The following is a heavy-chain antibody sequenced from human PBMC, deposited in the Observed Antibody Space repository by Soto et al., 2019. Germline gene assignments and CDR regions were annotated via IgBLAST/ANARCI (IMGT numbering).Heavy chain of an antibody. V-gene: IGHV1-3*01. CDR3: ARVLYYYDSSGYYVAGFDY. D-gene: IGHD3-22*01. CDR2: INAGNGNT. J-gene: IGHJ4*02. Sequence: ASVTVSCKASAYTFTSDTMHRMRQAPGQRLDWMGWINAGNGNTKYSQEFQGRVTITRDTSASTAYMELSSLRSEDTAVYFCARVLYYYDSSGYYVAGFDYWGQGTLVTVSS. CDR1: AYTFTSDT.